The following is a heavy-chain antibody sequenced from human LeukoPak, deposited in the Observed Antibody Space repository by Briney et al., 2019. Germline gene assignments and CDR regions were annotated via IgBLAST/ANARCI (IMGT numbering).Heavy chain of an antibody. CDR3: AVGSGYDSPSDY. CDR2: ISAYNGNT. V-gene: IGHV1-18*01. J-gene: IGHJ4*02. CDR1: GYIFTSYG. Sequence: ASVKVSCKASGYIFTSYGISWVRQAPGQGLEWMGWISAYNGNTNYAQKVQGRVTMTTDTSTSTAYMELRSLRSDDTAVYYCAVGSGYDSPSDYWGQGTLVTVSS. D-gene: IGHD5-12*01.